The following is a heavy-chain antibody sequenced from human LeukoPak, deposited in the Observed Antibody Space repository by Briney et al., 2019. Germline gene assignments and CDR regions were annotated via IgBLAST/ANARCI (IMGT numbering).Heavy chain of an antibody. CDR2: MNPNSGNT. V-gene: IGHV1-8*01. Sequence: ASVKVSCKASGYTFTSYDINLVRQATGQGLEWMGWMNPNSGNTGYAQKFQGRVTMTRNTSISTAYMELSSLRSEATAVYYYARVSSMARGVIYYYYMDVWGKGTTVTVSS. J-gene: IGHJ6*03. CDR1: GYTFTSYD. CDR3: ARVSSMARGVIYYYYMDV. D-gene: IGHD3-10*01.